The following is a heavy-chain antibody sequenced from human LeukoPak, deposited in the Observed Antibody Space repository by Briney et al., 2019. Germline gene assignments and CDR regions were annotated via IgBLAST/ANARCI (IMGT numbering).Heavy chain of an antibody. Sequence: SETLSLTCSVSGASITSSYWSWIRQTPGKGLEWIGNIYSGSTNYNPSFESRVTVSLDTSKNQFSLRLTSVTAADTALYYCARDGYGSGSYGWFDPWGLGTLVTVSS. CDR3: ARDGYGSGSYGWFDP. V-gene: IGHV4-59*01. J-gene: IGHJ5*02. D-gene: IGHD3-10*01. CDR2: IYSGST. CDR1: GASITSSY.